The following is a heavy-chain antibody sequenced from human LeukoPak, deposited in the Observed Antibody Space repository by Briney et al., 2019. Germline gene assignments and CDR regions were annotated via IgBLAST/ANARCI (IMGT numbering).Heavy chain of an antibody. CDR2: ISGSGGST. CDR1: GFTFSNYA. Sequence: GGSLRLSCAASGFTFSNYAMSWVRQAPGKGLEWVSGISGSGGSTYYADSVKGRITISRDNSKNTLYLQMNSLRAEDTAVYYCAKDLQDIAYYMDVWGKGTTVTVSS. J-gene: IGHJ6*03. D-gene: IGHD2-15*01. V-gene: IGHV3-23*01. CDR3: AKDLQDIAYYMDV.